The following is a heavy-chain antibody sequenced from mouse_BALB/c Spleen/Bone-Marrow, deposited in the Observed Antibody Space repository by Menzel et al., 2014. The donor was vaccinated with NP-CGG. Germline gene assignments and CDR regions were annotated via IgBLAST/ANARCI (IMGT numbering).Heavy chain of an antibody. CDR1: GYSFTGNY. D-gene: IGHD1-2*01. J-gene: IGHJ1*01. CDR3: ARGDTTATHWYFDV. Sequence: LVKTGASVKISCKASGYSFTGNYMHWVKQSHGKSLEWIGYISCYNGATSHNQKFKGKATFTVDTPSSTAYMQFNSLTSEDSAVYYCARGDTTATHWYFDVWGAGTTVTVSS. CDR2: ISCYNGAT. V-gene: IGHV1S34*01.